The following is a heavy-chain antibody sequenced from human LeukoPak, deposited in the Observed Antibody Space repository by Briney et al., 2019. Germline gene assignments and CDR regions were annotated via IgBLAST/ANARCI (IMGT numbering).Heavy chain of an antibody. V-gene: IGHV4-59*12. CDR1: GGSISSYY. Sequence: SETLSLTCTVSGGSISSYYWSWIRQPPGKGLEWIGYIYYSGSTYYNPSLKSRVTISVDRSKNQFSLKLSSVTAADTAVYYCARDYGGNSVLLNWFDPWGQGTLVTVSS. CDR3: ARDYGGNSVLLNWFDP. D-gene: IGHD4-23*01. J-gene: IGHJ5*02. CDR2: IYYSGST.